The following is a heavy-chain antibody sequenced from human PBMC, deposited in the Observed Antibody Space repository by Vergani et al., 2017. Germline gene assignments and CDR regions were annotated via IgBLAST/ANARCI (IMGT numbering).Heavy chain of an antibody. D-gene: IGHD1-14*01. Sequence: EVQLVESGGGLVQPGGSLRLSCAASGFTFSRHWMHWVRQAPGKGLVWVSRVNPEGTNTPYADSVKGRFTISRDNAKNMMYLQLNSLRDEDTAVYYCARDVRIDAEGTEFDYWGQGTLVTVSS. J-gene: IGHJ4*02. CDR3: ARDVRIDAEGTEFDY. V-gene: IGHV3-74*01. CDR1: GFTFSRHW. CDR2: VNPEGTNT.